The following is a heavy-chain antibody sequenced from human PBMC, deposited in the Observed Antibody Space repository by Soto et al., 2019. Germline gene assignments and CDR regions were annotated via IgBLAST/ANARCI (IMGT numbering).Heavy chain of an antibody. D-gene: IGHD4-17*01. CDR1: GGTFSSYT. Sequence: SVKVSCKASGGTFSSYTISWVRQAPGQGLEWMGRIIPILGIANYAQKFQGRVTITADKSTSTAYMELSSLRSEDTAVYYCAKNPSTVTTLWYFDLWGRGSLVTVSS. CDR2: IIPILGIA. CDR3: AKNPSTVTTLWYFDL. V-gene: IGHV1-69*02. J-gene: IGHJ2*01.